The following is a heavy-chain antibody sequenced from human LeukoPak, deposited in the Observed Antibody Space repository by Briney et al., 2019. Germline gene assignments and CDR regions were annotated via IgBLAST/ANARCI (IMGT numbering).Heavy chain of an antibody. Sequence: GGSLRLPCVASGFTFSNAWMSWVRQAPGKGLEWVGRIKSKTDGGTTDYAAPVKGRFTISRDDSKNTLYLQMNSLKTEDTAVYYCTTDRYGSGSYGDYYYYYGMDVWGQGTTVTVSS. D-gene: IGHD3-10*01. CDR2: IKSKTDGGTT. CDR3: TTDRYGSGSYGDYYYYYGMDV. J-gene: IGHJ6*02. V-gene: IGHV3-15*01. CDR1: GFTFSNAW.